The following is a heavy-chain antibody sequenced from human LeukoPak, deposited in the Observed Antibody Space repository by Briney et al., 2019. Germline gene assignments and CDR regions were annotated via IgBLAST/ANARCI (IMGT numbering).Heavy chain of an antibody. Sequence: GGSLRLSCAASGFTFSNAWMSWVRQAPGKGLEWVSVIYSGGSTYYADSVKGRFTISRDNSKNTLYLQMNSLRAEDTAVYYCARVPPGGYSGSYFDYWGQGTLVTVSS. J-gene: IGHJ4*02. CDR3: ARVPPGGYSGSYFDY. V-gene: IGHV3-53*01. CDR1: GFTFSNAW. D-gene: IGHD1-26*01. CDR2: IYSGGST.